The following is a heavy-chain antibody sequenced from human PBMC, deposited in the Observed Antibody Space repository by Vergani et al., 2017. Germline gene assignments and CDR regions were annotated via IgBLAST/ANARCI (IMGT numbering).Heavy chain of an antibody. J-gene: IGHJ4*02. Sequence: QVQLVESGGGVVQPGRSLRLSCAASGFTFSSYAMHWVRQAPGKGLEWVAVISYDGSNKYYADSVKGRFTIPRDNSKNTLYLQMNSLRAEDTAVYYCARDLAVAGNFDYWGQGTLVTVSS. V-gene: IGHV3-30*01. D-gene: IGHD6-19*01. CDR3: ARDLAVAGNFDY. CDR1: GFTFSSYA. CDR2: ISYDGSNK.